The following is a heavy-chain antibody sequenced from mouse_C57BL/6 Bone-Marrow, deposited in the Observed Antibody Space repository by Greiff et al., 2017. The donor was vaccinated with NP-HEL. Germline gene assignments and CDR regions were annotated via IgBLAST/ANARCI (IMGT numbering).Heavy chain of an antibody. CDR1: GFTFNSYW. J-gene: IGHJ2*01. Sequence: QVQLQQPGAELVRPGTSVKLSCTASGFTFNSYWMHWVKQRPGQGLEWIGVIDPSDSNTNYNQKFKGKATMTEDTSSSTAYMQLSSLTSEDSAVYYCARRVSSNFDYWGQGTTLTVSS. V-gene: IGHV1-59*01. CDR2: IDPSDSNT. D-gene: IGHD2-13*01. CDR3: ARRVSSNFDY.